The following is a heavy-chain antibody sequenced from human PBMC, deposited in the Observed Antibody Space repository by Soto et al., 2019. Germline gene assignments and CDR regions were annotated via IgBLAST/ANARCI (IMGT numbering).Heavy chain of an antibody. CDR3: ARAGFSYGHLLF. D-gene: IGHD3-10*01. CDR2: VFYSGAT. J-gene: IGHJ4*02. V-gene: IGHV4-30-4*01. CDR1: GGPIKTGDYY. Sequence: QAQLKESGPGLVKPSETLSLTCNVSGGPIKTGDYYWNWIRQPPGKGLEWIGYVFYSGATNYSPSLKSRAVISMDTSKNQFSLSLTSVTAADTAVYYCARAGFSYGHLLFWGQGIRVTVST.